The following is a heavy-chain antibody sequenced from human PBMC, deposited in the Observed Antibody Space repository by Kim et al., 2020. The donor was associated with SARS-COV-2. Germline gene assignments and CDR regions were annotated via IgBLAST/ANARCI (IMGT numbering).Heavy chain of an antibody. CDR3: ARHGIAAAGTAAFDI. V-gene: IGHV5-51*01. J-gene: IGHJ3*02. D-gene: IGHD6-13*01. Sequence: PSFQGQVTNSADKSISTAYLQWSSLKASDTAMYYCARHGIAAAGTAAFDIWGQGTMVTVSS.